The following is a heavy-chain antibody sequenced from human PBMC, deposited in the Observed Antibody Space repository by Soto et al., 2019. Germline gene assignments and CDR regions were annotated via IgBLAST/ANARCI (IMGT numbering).Heavy chain of an antibody. Sequence: PSETLSLTCTVSGGSISSSSYYWGWIRQPPGKGLEWIGSIYYSGSTYYNPSLKSRVTISVDTSKNQFSLKLSSVTAADTAVYYCARLKRVVVTVIDYWGQGTLVTVS. D-gene: IGHD2-21*02. CDR3: ARLKRVVVTVIDY. V-gene: IGHV4-39*01. CDR1: GGSISSSSYY. CDR2: IYYSGST. J-gene: IGHJ4*02.